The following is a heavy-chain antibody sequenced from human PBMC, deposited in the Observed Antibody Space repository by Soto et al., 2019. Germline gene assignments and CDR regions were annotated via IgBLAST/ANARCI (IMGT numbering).Heavy chain of an antibody. D-gene: IGHD5-12*01. Sequence: TSETLSLTCPVSGCSITSDIYYWAWIRQPPGKGLEWIGSIYFSGSTYYNSALKSRLAISIDMSKNQFSLNLSSVTDADTAVYYCARHLSESGYDLNYWGQGTPVTVSS. V-gene: IGHV4-39*01. J-gene: IGHJ4*02. CDR1: GCSITSDIYY. CDR3: ARHLSESGYDLNY. CDR2: IYFSGST.